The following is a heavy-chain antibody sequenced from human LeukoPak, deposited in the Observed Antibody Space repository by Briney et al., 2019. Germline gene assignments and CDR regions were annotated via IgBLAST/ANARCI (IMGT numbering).Heavy chain of an antibody. CDR3: ARGKGYCSGGRCYYYFDY. J-gene: IGHJ4*02. D-gene: IGHD2-15*01. V-gene: IGHV3-64*01. CDR1: GFTFSSYA. CDR2: ISTNGGST. Sequence: GGSLRLSCAASGFTFSSYAMHCVRQAPGKGLEYVSGISTNGGSTYYANSVKGRFTISRDNSKNTLYLQMGTLRAEDMAVYYCARGKGYCSGGRCYYYFDYWGQGTLVTVSS.